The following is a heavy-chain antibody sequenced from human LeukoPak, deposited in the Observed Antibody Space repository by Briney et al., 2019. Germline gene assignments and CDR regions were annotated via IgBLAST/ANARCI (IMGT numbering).Heavy chain of an antibody. CDR1: GFTFSSYA. D-gene: IGHD3-3*01. J-gene: IGHJ4*02. CDR3: AGHVLRFLEWLSTPFDY. V-gene: IGHV3-23*01. CDR2: ISGSGGST. Sequence: TGGSLRLSCAASGFTFSSYAMSWARQAPGKGLEWVSAISGSGGSTYYADSVKGRFTISRDNSKNTLYLQMNSLRAEDTAVYYCAGHVLRFLEWLSTPFDYWGQGTLVTVSS.